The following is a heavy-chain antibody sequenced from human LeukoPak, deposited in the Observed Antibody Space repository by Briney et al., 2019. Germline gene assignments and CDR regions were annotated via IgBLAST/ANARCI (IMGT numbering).Heavy chain of an antibody. CDR1: GFTFSSYG. J-gene: IGHJ4*02. V-gene: IGHV3-33*01. Sequence: QPGRSLRLSCAASGFTFSSYGMHWVRQAPGKGLEWVAVIWYDGSNKYYADSVKGRFTISRDNSKNTLYLQMNSLRTEDTAVYYCARASYGDLLDYWGQGTLVTVSS. CDR3: ARASYGDLLDY. CDR2: IWYDGSNK. D-gene: IGHD4-17*01.